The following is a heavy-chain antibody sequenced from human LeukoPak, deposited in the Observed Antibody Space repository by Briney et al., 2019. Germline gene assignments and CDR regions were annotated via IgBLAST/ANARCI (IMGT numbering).Heavy chain of an antibody. D-gene: IGHD6-13*01. J-gene: IGHJ4*02. CDR2: IWYDGSNK. CDR1: GFTFSSYG. CDR3: ARVAAGTD. V-gene: IGHV3-33*01. Sequence: PGRSLRLSCAASGFTFSSYGMHWVRQAPGKGLEWVAVIWYDGSNKYYADSVKGRFTISRANSKNTLYLQMSSLRAEDTAVYYCARVAAGTDWGQGTLVTVSS.